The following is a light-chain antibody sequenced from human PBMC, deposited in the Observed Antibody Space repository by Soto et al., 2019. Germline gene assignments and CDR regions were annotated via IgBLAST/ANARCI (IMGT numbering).Light chain of an antibody. CDR1: QSISSW. CDR2: TAS. V-gene: IGKV1-5*03. J-gene: IGKJ2*01. Sequence: DIQMTQSPSTLSASVGDRVTITCRASQSISSWLAWYQQKPGKAPKLLIYTASSLESGVPSRFSGSGSGTKFTLTISSLQPDDFATYYCQEYNSHSRYTFGQGTKLEIK. CDR3: QEYNSHSRYT.